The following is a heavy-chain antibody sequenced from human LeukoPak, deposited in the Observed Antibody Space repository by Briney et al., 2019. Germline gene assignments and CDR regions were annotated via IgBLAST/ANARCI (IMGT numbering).Heavy chain of an antibody. Sequence: GGSLRLSCEASGFTFSNNWMTWVRQAPGKGLEWVANIKQDGTKTYYVDSVKGRFTISRDNAKNTLFLQMNSLRAEDTAVYYCARDRGYGDIWGQGTMVTVSS. J-gene: IGHJ3*02. CDR1: GFTFSNNW. CDR2: IKQDGTKT. V-gene: IGHV3-7*01. D-gene: IGHD6-13*01. CDR3: ARDRGYGDI.